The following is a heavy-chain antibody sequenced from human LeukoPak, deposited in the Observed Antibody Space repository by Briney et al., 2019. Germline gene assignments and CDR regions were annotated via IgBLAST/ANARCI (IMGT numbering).Heavy chain of an antibody. CDR1: GYTFNNYN. CDR3: ARVRDGYNDAYDI. CDR2: VNPGGDST. V-gene: IGHV1-46*02. Sequence: GASVKVSCKASGYTFNNYNIHWLRRAPGQGLEWMGIVNPGGDSTNYAQDFQGRLTLTGDTSTSTVYMELSSLRSEDTAVYYCARVRDGYNDAYDIWGQGTMVTVTS. J-gene: IGHJ3*02. D-gene: IGHD5-24*01.